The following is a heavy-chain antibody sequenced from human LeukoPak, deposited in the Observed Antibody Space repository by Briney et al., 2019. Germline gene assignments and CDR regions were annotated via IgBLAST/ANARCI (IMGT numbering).Heavy chain of an antibody. CDR3: ARDKRHSYGRYFDH. D-gene: IGHD5-18*01. V-gene: IGHV4-59*01. CDR2: MQSSGNS. CDR1: GDSISTYH. Sequence: SETLSLTCSVSGDSISTYHLNWIRKPPGKGLEWIAFMQSSGNSNYNPSLKSRVTMFVDTSKNQFVLNLRSVTAADTAVYYCARDKRHSYGRYFDHGGQGMLVTVSS. J-gene: IGHJ4*02.